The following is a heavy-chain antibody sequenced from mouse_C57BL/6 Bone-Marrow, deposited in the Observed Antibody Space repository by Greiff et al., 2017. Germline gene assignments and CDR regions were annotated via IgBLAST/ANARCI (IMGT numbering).Heavy chain of an antibody. J-gene: IGHJ3*01. CDR3: ARRNFLTYYCSSYVAWFAY. D-gene: IGHD1-1*01. V-gene: IGHV1-59*01. CDR1: GYTFTSYW. CDR2: IDPSDSYT. Sequence: QVQLQQPGAELVRPGTSVKLSCKASGYTFTSYWMHWVKQRPGQGLEWIGVIDPSDSYTNYNQKFKGKATLTVDTSSSTAYMQLSSLTSEDSAVYYCARRNFLTYYCSSYVAWFAYWGQGTLVTVSA.